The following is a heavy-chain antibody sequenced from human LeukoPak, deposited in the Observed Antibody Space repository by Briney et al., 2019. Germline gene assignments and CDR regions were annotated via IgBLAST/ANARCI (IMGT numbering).Heavy chain of an antibody. V-gene: IGHV4-4*07. CDR1: GGSISSYY. CDR2: IYTSGST. CDR3: ASTIAAADPYYYYYYMDV. D-gene: IGHD6-13*01. J-gene: IGHJ6*03. Sequence: SSETLSLTCTVSGGSISSYYWSWIRQPAGKGLEWIGRIYTSGSTNYNPSLKSRVTMSVDTSKNQLSLKLSSVTAADTAVYYCASTIAAADPYYYYYYMDVWGKGTTVTVSS.